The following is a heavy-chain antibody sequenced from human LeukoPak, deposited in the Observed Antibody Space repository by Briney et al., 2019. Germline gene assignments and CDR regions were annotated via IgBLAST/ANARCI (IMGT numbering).Heavy chain of an antibody. CDR3: ARAGWFGELLRSWGRYNWFDP. Sequence: SETLSLTCAVSGGSFSAYYWSWIRQPPGKGLEWIGEINHSGSTNYNPSLKSRVTISVDTSKNQFSLKLSSVTAADTAVYYCARAGWFGELLRSWGRYNWFDPWGQGTLVTVSS. D-gene: IGHD3-10*01. CDR2: INHSGST. J-gene: IGHJ5*02. CDR1: GGSFSAYY. V-gene: IGHV4-34*01.